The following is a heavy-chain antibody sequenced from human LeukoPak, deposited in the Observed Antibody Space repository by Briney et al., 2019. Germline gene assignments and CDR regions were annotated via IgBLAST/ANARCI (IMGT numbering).Heavy chain of an antibody. CDR1: GLTFSSYA. D-gene: IGHD3-22*01. Sequence: GGSLRLSCAASGLTFSSYAMHWVRQAPGKGLEWVAVISYDGSNKYYADSVKGRFTISRDNSKNTLYLQMNSLRAEDTAVYYCARALKWLLYYYYYGMDVWGQGTTVTVSS. CDR2: ISYDGSNK. J-gene: IGHJ6*02. V-gene: IGHV3-30-3*01. CDR3: ARALKWLLYYYYYGMDV.